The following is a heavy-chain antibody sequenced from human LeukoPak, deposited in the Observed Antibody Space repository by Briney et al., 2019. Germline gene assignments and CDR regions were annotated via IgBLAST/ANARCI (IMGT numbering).Heavy chain of an antibody. CDR1: GFTFSLFG. J-gene: IGHJ4*02. CDR2: ISYDGRNK. Sequence: GGSLRLSCAASGFTFSLFGMYWVRQAPGKGLEWVSVISYDGRNKYYADSVKGRFSISRDDSENTLYLEMNSLRPEDTAVYYCAKAAREVVVTASFDYWGQGTLVTVSS. CDR3: AKAAREVVVTASFDY. D-gene: IGHD2-21*02. V-gene: IGHV3-30*18.